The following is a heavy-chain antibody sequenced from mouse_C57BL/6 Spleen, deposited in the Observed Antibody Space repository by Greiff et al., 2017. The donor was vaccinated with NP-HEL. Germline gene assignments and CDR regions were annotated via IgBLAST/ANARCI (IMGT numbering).Heavy chain of an antibody. Sequence: QVQLQQSGAELARPGASVKLSCKASGYTFTSYGISWVKQRTGQGLEWIGEIYPRSGNTYYNEKFKGKGTLTADKSSSTAYMELRHLASDYSAVYFCASSDYSNLYFDYGGQGTTLTVSS. D-gene: IGHD2-5*01. J-gene: IGHJ2*01. CDR3: ASSDYSNLYFDY. CDR1: GYTFTSYG. V-gene: IGHV1-81*01. CDR2: IYPRSGNT.